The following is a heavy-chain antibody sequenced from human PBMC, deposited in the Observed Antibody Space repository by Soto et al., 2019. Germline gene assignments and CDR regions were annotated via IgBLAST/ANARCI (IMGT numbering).Heavy chain of an antibody. D-gene: IGHD6-13*01. CDR2: IVPIYRTA. Sequence: QVQLVQSGAEVKKPGSSVKVSCKASGGTFSSYRINWVRQAPGQGLEWVGGIVPIYRTADYAQKFQGRVTITADDSARTFYMELRSLKSQDTAVYYCVRGSGAKLSSSWGQGTLVTVSS. V-gene: IGHV1-69*01. CDR1: GGTFSSYR. CDR3: VRGSGAKLSSS. J-gene: IGHJ4*02.